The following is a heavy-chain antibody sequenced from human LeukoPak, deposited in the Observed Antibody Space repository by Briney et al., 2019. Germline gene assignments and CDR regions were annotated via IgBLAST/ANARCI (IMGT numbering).Heavy chain of an antibody. CDR1: GGSISSGGYY. D-gene: IGHD3-3*01. CDR2: INHSGST. Sequence: SETLSLTCTVSGGSISSGGYYWSWIRQPPGKGLEWIGEINHSGSTNYNPSLKSRVTISVDTSKNQFSLKLSSVTAADTAVYYCARVRTYYDFWSGASGFDYWGQGTLVTVSS. V-gene: IGHV4-39*07. CDR3: ARVRTYYDFWSGASGFDY. J-gene: IGHJ4*02.